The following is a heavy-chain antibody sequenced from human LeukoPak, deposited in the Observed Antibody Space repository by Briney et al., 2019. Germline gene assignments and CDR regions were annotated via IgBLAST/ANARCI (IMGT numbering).Heavy chain of an antibody. CDR2: IYYSGST. CDR1: GGSISSSSYY. CDR3: ARMRGGSGYVFDY. J-gene: IGHJ4*02. V-gene: IGHV4-39*07. Sequence: SETLSLTCTVSGGSISSSSYYWGWIRQPPGKGLEWIGSIYYSGSTYYNPSLRSRVTISVDTSKNQFSLKLSSVTAADTAVYYCARMRGGSGYVFDYWGQGTLVTVSS. D-gene: IGHD5-12*01.